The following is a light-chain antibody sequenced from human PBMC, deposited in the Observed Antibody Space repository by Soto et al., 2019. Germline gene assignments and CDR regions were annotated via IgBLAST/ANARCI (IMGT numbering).Light chain of an antibody. Sequence: SYVVTQAPSVSVAPGKTASIACGGSSIESQSVHWYQQKPGQAPLLVIFYDSDRPSGIPERFSGSNSGNTATLTISRVEAGDEADYYCHVWDGSDSWVFGGGTKLTVL. V-gene: IGLV3-21*04. CDR2: YDS. CDR3: HVWDGSDSWV. J-gene: IGLJ3*02. CDR1: SIESQS.